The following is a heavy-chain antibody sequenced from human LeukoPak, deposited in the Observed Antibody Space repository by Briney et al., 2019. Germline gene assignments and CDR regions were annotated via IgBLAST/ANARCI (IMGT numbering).Heavy chain of an antibody. Sequence: ASVKVSCKASGNTFTNYYVHWVRQAPGQGLEWMGIINPSGGSTTYAQKFQGRVTMTRDTSASTVYMELSSLRSADTAIYYCARVGSITMIHWAFDIWGQGTVVTVSS. CDR2: INPSGGST. CDR3: ARVGSITMIHWAFDI. J-gene: IGHJ3*02. V-gene: IGHV1-46*01. D-gene: IGHD3-22*01. CDR1: GNTFTNYY.